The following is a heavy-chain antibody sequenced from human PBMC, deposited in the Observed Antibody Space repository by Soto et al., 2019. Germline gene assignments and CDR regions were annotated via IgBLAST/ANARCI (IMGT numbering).Heavy chain of an antibody. CDR3: ARQNGIAARPFATDYYYYMDV. D-gene: IGHD6-6*01. V-gene: IGHV4-59*08. Sequence: SETLSLTCTVSGGSISSYYWSWIRQPPGKGLEWIGYIYYSGSTNYNPSLKSRVTISVDTSKNQFSLKLSSVTAADTAVYYCARQNGIAARPFATDYYYYMDVWGKGTTVTVSS. CDR2: IYYSGST. J-gene: IGHJ6*03. CDR1: GGSISSYY.